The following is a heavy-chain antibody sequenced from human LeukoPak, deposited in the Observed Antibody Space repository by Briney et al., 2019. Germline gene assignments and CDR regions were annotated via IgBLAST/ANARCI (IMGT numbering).Heavy chain of an antibody. J-gene: IGHJ4*02. CDR2: IKQDGSEK. CDR3: ARGLVGANY. V-gene: IGHV3-7*01. CDR1: GFTFSNFW. Sequence: GGSLRLSCAASGFTFSNFWMSWVRQAPGKGLEWVANIKQDGSEKHYVDSVKGRFTISRDNAKNSLYLQMNSLRAEDTAVYYCARGLVGANYWGQGTLVTVSS. D-gene: IGHD1-26*01.